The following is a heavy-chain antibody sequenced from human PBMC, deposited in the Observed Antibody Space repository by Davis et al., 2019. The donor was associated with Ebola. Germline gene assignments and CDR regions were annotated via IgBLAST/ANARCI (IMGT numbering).Heavy chain of an antibody. CDR1: GFTFTSYA. V-gene: IGHV3-23*01. D-gene: IGHD3-3*02. CDR3: ATHSEHYKDYWSGFSFPLDY. J-gene: IGHJ4*02. Sequence: PGGSLRLSCAASGFTFTSYAMSWVRQAPGKGLEWVSVISASAGTTHYTDSVRGRFTISRDYTKNTLYLQINSLRAEDTAIYYCATHSEHYKDYWSGFSFPLDYWGQGSLVTVSS. CDR2: ISASAGTT.